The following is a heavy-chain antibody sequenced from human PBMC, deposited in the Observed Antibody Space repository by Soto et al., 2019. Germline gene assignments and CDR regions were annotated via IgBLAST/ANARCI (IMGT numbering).Heavy chain of an antibody. CDR3: ARTYSYGGSGMDV. J-gene: IGHJ6*02. V-gene: IGHV3-30-3*01. CDR2: ISYDGSNK. Sequence: GGSLRLSCAASGFTFSSYAMHWVRQAPGKGLEWVAVISYDGSNKYYADSVKGRFTISRDNSKNTLYLQMNSLRAEDTAVYYCARTYSYGGSGMDVWGQGTTVTVSS. D-gene: IGHD5-18*01. CDR1: GFTFSSYA.